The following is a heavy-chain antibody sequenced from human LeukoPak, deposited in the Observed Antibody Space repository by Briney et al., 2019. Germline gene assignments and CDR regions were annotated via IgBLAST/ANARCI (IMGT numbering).Heavy chain of an antibody. D-gene: IGHD1-26*01. V-gene: IGHV3-66*02. Sequence: GGSLRLSCAASGFTVSNNYMSWVRQAPGEGLEWVLVIYSGGSTYYPNSVKGRFTISRDKSKNTLYLQMNSLRPDDTAVYYCARSGWDLLRRAFDIWGQGTMLAVSS. CDR2: IYSGGST. CDR1: GFTVSNNY. J-gene: IGHJ3*02. CDR3: ARSGWDLLRRAFDI.